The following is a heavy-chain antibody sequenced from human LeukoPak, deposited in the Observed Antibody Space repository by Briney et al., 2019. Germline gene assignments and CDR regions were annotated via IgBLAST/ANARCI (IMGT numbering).Heavy chain of an antibody. Sequence: SETLSLTCAVYGGSFSGYYWSWIRQPPGKELEWIGEINHSGSTNYNPSLKSRVTISVDTSKNQFSLKLSSVTAADTAVYYCARGLTWNNYYDSSGYFRRVAFDIWGQGTMVTVSS. CDR3: ARGLTWNNYYDSSGYFRRVAFDI. CDR2: INHSGST. J-gene: IGHJ3*02. CDR1: GGSFSGYY. D-gene: IGHD3-22*01. V-gene: IGHV4-34*01.